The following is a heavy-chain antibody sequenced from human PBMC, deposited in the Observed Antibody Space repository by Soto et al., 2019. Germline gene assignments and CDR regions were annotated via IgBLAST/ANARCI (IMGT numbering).Heavy chain of an antibody. V-gene: IGHV1-69*19. CDR2: ISPMFGAA. D-gene: IGHD3-10*01. CDR1: GGTFTTYA. Sequence: QVQLVQSGAEMKNPGSSVKVSCQSSGGTFTTYAMNWVRQAPGHVPEWMGDISPMFGAAKYEPKFQGRVTMTVDDGTVTACIQSGRLTSEVTDLYLCAREVQVHTPAFVYWGQGNMVTVS. CDR3: AREVQVHTPAFVY. J-gene: IGHJ4*02.